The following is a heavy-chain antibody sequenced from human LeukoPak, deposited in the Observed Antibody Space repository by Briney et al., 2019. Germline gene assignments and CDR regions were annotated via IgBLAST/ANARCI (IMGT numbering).Heavy chain of an antibody. D-gene: IGHD7-27*01. V-gene: IGHV4-59*08. J-gene: IGHJ4*02. CDR3: ARVRATGAHDY. CDR2: VYYTGNT. CDR1: GGSMSTYY. Sequence: PSETLSLTCTVSGGSMSTYYHSWIRQPPGKGLEWIGYVYYTGNTNYSPSLKSRVTISVDTSKSQLSLRLSSVTAADTAVYYCARVRATGAHDYWGQGTLVTVSS.